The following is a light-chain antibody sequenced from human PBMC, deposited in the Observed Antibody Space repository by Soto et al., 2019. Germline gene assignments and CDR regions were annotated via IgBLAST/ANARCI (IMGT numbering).Light chain of an antibody. J-gene: IGKJ5*01. CDR2: AAS. CDR1: QATSSY. CDR3: QQYNSYRMGIT. V-gene: IGKV1-9*01. Sequence: IQLTQSPSSLSASVGDRVTITCRARQATSSYLAWYQQKPGKAPKLLIYAASTLQTGVPSRFSGSGSGTEFTLTISSLQPDDFATFYCQQYNSYRMGITFGQGTRLEIK.